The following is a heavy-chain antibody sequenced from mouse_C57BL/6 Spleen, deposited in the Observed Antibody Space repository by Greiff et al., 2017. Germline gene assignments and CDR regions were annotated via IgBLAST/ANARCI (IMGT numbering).Heavy chain of an antibody. CDR1: GYTFTDYE. J-gene: IGHJ3*01. CDR3: TRKNYYGSSPWFAY. D-gene: IGHD1-1*01. Sequence: VKLQESGAELVRPGASVTLSCKASGYTFTDYEMHWVKQTPVHGLEWIGAIDPETGGTAYNQKFKGKAILTADKSSSTAYMELRSLTSEDSAVYYCTRKNYYGSSPWFAYWGQGTLVTVSA. CDR2: IDPETGGT. V-gene: IGHV1-15*01.